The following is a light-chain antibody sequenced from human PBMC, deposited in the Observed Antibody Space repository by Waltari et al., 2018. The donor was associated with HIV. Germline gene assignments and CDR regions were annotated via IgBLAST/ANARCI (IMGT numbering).Light chain of an antibody. CDR3: QTWGAGIQEV. V-gene: IGLV4-69*01. CDR1: SGHSNYA. CDR2: LKRDGSH. Sequence: QLVLTQSPSASASLGASVKLTCTLSSGHSNYALAWHPKQPGKGHRYLMKLKRDGSHIKGDGIPERFSGSSSGDERYLTISSLQSEDEADYYCQTWGAGIQEVFGGGTKLTVL. J-gene: IGLJ3*02.